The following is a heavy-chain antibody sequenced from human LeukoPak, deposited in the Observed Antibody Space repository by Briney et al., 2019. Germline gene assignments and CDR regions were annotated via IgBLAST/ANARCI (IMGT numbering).Heavy chain of an antibody. CDR2: IYPSDSDT. CDR1: GYSFTSYW. V-gene: IGHV5-51*01. D-gene: IGHD3-16*01. CDR3: ARGARGLYYYYGMDV. Sequence: GESLKISCKGSGYSFTSYWIGWVRQMPGKGLEWMGIIYPSDSDTRYSPSFQGQVTISADKSISTAYLQWSSLKASDTAMYYCARGARGLYYYYGMDVWGQGTTVTVSS. J-gene: IGHJ6*02.